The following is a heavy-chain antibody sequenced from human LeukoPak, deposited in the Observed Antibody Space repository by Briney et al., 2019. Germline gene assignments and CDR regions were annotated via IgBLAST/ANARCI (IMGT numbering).Heavy chain of an antibody. CDR1: GGSFSGYY. D-gene: IGHD3-16*01. Sequence: SETLSLTCAVYGGSFSGYYWSWIRQPPGKGLEWIGEINHSGSTNYNPSLKSRVTISVDTSKNQFSLKLSSVTAADTAVYYCARGYSGKRIMITFGGVPFDYWGQGTLVTVSS. CDR3: ARGYSGKRIMITFGGVPFDY. CDR2: INHSGST. V-gene: IGHV4-34*01. J-gene: IGHJ4*02.